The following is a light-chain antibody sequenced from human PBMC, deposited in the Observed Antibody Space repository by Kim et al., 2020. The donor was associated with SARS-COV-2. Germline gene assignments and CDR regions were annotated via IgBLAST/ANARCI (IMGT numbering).Light chain of an antibody. CDR3: AAWDDTLYGRV. J-gene: IGLJ3*02. Sequence: GQRVTISCSGSTSNIGNYPVSWYQQVPGTAPKLLIYGNDERPSRGPDRFSGSKSGTSASLAISGLQSDDEADYYCAAWDDTLYGRVFGGGTQLTVL. CDR1: TSNIGNYP. CDR2: GND. V-gene: IGLV1-44*01.